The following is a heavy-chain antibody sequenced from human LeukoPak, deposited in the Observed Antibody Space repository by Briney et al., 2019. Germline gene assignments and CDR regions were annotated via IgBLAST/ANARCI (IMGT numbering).Heavy chain of an antibody. CDR3: ARGQEGLVDY. J-gene: IGHJ4*02. Sequence: SQTLSLTCSVSGVSISSGGYSWSWIRQPPGKGLEWIGYIYHSGSTYYNPTLKSRVTISVDRPKNQFSLKLSSLTAADTAVYYCARGQEGLVDYWGQGTLVTVSS. CDR1: GVSISSGGYS. V-gene: IGHV4-30-2*01. CDR2: IYHSGST. D-gene: IGHD3/OR15-3a*01.